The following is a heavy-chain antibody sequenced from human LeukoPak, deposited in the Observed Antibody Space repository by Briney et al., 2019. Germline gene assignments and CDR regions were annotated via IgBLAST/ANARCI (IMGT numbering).Heavy chain of an antibody. V-gene: IGHV3-21*01. CDR1: GFTFSSYN. D-gene: IGHD4-17*01. CDR2: IDSSSRYI. CDR3: ARSEQQDFGDYEFDY. J-gene: IGHJ4*02. Sequence: TGGSLRLSCAASGFTFSSYNMDWVRQAPGKGLEWVSFIDSSSRYIYQADSVKGRFTISRDNAKSSVFLQMNSLRAEDTAVYYCARSEQQDFGDYEFDYWGQGTLVTVSS.